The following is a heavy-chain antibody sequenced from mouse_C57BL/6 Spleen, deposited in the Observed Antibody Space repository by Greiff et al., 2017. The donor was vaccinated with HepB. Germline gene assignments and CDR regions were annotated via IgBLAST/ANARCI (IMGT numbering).Heavy chain of an antibody. CDR2: IYPRSGNT. Sequence: VQLQESGAQLARPGASVKLSCKASGYTFTSYGISWVKQRTGQGLEWIGEIYPRSGNTYYNEKFKGKATLTADKSSSTAYMELRSLTSEDSAVYFCARGLITTVVAGDFDYWGQGTTLTVSS. CDR3: ARGLITTVVAGDFDY. D-gene: IGHD1-1*01. J-gene: IGHJ2*01. V-gene: IGHV1-81*01. CDR1: GYTFTSYG.